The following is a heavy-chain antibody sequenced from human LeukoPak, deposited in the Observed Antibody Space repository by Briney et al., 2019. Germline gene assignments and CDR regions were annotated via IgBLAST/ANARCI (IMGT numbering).Heavy chain of an antibody. D-gene: IGHD6-19*01. J-gene: IGHJ4*02. CDR3: ERDPSEYEWQRGWYRDF. Sequence: GGSLRLSCAASGFTFSNYAMSWVRQAPGKGLEWVSSISGRGGITYYSDSVKGRFTISRDNSRSTLTLHMSNLRVGDTAVYYCERDPSEYEWQRGWYRDFWGQGSQVTVSS. CDR1: GFTFSNYA. V-gene: IGHV3-23*01. CDR2: ISGRGGIT.